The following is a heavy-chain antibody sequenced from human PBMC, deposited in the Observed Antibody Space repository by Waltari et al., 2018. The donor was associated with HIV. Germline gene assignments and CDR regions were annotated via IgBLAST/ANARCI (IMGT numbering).Heavy chain of an antibody. D-gene: IGHD6-19*01. CDR2: TYYRSKWYN. CDR1: GDSVSSNRAA. J-gene: IGHJ4*02. V-gene: IGHV6-1*01. Sequence: QVQLQKSGPGLVKPSQTPSLTCAISGDSVSSNRAAWNWTRQSPARGLEWLGRTYYRSKWYNDYAVSMKSRMTINSDTSKNRFSLQLNSVTPEDTAVCYCARDQTYIGWSSFDSWGQGTLVTVSS. CDR3: ARDQTYIGWSSFDS.